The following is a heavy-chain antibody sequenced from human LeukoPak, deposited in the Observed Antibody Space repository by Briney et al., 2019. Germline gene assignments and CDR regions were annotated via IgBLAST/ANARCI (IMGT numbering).Heavy chain of an antibody. CDR2: ISSSSYI. CDR3: ARDRASSSGWYGSSAFDI. D-gene: IGHD6-19*01. Sequence: GGSLRLSCAASGFTFSSYSMNWVRQAPGKGLEWVSSISSSSYIYYADSVKGRFTISRDSAKNSLYLQMNSLRAEDTAVYYCARDRASSSGWYGSSAFDIWGQGTMVTVSS. J-gene: IGHJ3*02. CDR1: GFTFSSYS. V-gene: IGHV3-21*01.